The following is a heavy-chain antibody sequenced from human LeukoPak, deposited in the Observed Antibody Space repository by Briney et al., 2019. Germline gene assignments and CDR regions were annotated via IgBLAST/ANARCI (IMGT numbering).Heavy chain of an antibody. J-gene: IGHJ4*02. V-gene: IGHV3-23*01. CDR1: GFTFSSYG. D-gene: IGHD3-10*01. Sequence: PGGSLRLSCAASGFTFSSYGMNWVRQAPGKGLEWVSGISGSGDSTYYADSVSGRSTISRDNSKNTLYLQMNSLRAEDTALYYCAKSKPYYYGSGSYYKNPFDDWGQGTLVTVSS. CDR3: AKSKPYYYGSGSYYKNPFDD. CDR2: ISGSGDST.